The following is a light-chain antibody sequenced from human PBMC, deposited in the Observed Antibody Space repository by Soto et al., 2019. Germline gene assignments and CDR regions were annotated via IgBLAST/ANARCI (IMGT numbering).Light chain of an antibody. CDR2: EVT. Sequence: QLVLTQPASVSGSPGQSITISCTGTSSDVGGYNFVSWYQQQPGKAPKLMVYEVTNRPSGVSYRFSGSKSGNTASLTISGLQAEDEADYFCSSYADSGTLIFGGGTKLTVL. J-gene: IGLJ2*01. V-gene: IGLV2-14*01. CDR1: SSDVGGYNF. CDR3: SSYADSGTLI.